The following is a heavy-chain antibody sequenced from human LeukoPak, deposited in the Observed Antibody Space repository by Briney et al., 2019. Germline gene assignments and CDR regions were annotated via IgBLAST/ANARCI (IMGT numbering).Heavy chain of an antibody. Sequence: GGSLRLSCAPSGFTFSSYAMHWVRQAPGKGLEWAAVISYDGSNKYYADSVKGRFTISRDNSKNTLYLQMNSLRAEDTAVYYCARDSKEEWELPENYWGQGTLVTVSS. CDR3: ARDSKEEWELPENY. CDR1: GFTFSSYA. CDR2: ISYDGSNK. J-gene: IGHJ4*02. D-gene: IGHD1-26*01. V-gene: IGHV3-30-3*01.